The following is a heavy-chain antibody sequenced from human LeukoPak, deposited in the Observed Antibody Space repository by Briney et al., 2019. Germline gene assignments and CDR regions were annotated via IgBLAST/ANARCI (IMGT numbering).Heavy chain of an antibody. CDR1: GYTLTELS. V-gene: IGHV1-24*01. CDR3: ATSRIPYGDYPSPYFDY. J-gene: IGHJ4*02. CDR2: FDPEDGET. Sequence: ASVKVSCKVSGYTLTELSMHWVRPAPGKGLEWMGGFDPEDGETIYAQKFQGRVTMTEDTSTDTAYMELSSLRSEDTAVYYCATSRIPYGDYPSPYFDYWGQGTLVTVSS. D-gene: IGHD4-17*01.